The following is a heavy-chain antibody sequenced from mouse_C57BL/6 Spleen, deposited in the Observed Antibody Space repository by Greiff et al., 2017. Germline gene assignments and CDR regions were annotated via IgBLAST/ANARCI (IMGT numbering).Heavy chain of an antibody. CDR2: ISSGSSTI. V-gene: IGHV5-17*01. J-gene: IGHJ2*01. CDR3: ARRVSNFYFDY. Sequence: EVQLVESGGGLVKPGGSLKLSCAASGFTFSDYGMHWVRQAPEKGLEWVAYISSGSSTIYYADTVKGRFTISIDNAKNTLYLQRTSLGSEYTAMYYCARRVSNFYFDYWGQGTTLTVSS. D-gene: IGHD4-1*01. CDR1: GFTFSDYG.